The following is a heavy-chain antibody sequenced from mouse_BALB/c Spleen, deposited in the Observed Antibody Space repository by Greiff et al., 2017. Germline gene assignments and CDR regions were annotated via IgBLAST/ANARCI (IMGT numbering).Heavy chain of an antibody. CDR2: ISYSGST. CDR1: GYSITSDYA. J-gene: IGHJ2*01. D-gene: IGHD2-2*01. CDR3: ARWGKWLRGIDY. Sequence: EVHLVESGPGLVKPSQSLSLTCTVTGYSITSDYAWNWIRQFPGNKLEWMGYISYSGSTSYNPSLKSRISITRDTSKNQFFLQLNSVTTEDTATYYCARWGKWLRGIDYWGQGTTLTVSS. V-gene: IGHV3-2*02.